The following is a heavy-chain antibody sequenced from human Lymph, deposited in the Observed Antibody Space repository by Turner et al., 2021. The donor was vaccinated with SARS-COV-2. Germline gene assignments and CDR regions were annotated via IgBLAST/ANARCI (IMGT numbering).Heavy chain of an antibody. J-gene: IGHJ4*02. D-gene: IGHD3-3*01. V-gene: IGHV3-21*01. CDR3: TRSERGRADVWSGYYPSPLDY. CDR2: ISSSSSYI. CDR1: GFTSSSYS. Sequence: EVQLVESGGGLVKPGGSLRLSCAASGFTSSSYSMNWVRQAPGKGLEGVPAISSSSSYIYYTDSVRGRINISRDNAKNSLFLQMNSMRAEDTAVYYCTRSERGRADVWSGYYPSPLDYWGQGTLVTVSS.